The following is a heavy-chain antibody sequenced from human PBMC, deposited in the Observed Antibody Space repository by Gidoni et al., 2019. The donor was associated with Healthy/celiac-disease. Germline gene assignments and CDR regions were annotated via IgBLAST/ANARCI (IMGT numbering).Heavy chain of an antibody. V-gene: IGHV3-21*01. CDR2: ISSSSSYI. CDR1: AFTFSSYS. D-gene: IGHD3-22*01. Sequence: EVQLVESGGGLVKPGGSLRLSCAASAFTFSSYSMNWVRQAPGKGLGWVSSISSSSSYIYYADPVKGRFTISRDNAKNSLYLQMNSLRAEDTAVYYCARDGGGWTYYDSSGYADYWGQGTLVTVSS. CDR3: ARDGGGWTYYDSSGYADY. J-gene: IGHJ4*02.